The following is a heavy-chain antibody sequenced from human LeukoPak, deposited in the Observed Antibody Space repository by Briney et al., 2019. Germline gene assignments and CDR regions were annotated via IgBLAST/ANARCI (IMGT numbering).Heavy chain of an antibody. CDR3: ARDLVGARADY. CDR2: IKQDGSEK. CDR1: GFTFSSYW. J-gene: IGHJ4*02. Sequence: GGSLTLSCAASGFTFSSYWMSWVRQAPGKGLEWVANIKQDGSEKYYVDSVKGRFTISRDNAKNSLYLQMNSLSAEDTAVYYCARDLVGARADYWGQRTLVTVSS. V-gene: IGHV3-7*01. D-gene: IGHD1-26*01.